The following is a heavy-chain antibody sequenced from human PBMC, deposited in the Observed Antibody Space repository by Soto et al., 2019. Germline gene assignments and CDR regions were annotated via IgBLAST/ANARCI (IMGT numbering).Heavy chain of an antibody. Sequence: SVKVSCKASGATLDTFINFGITWVRRAPGQGLEWMGGIIPVFGTPHYAQKFQGRLTISADESTRTAYMELNSLKTEDTAVYYCFNQQGPFDIWGQGTMVTVSS. V-gene: IGHV1-69*13. D-gene: IGHD6-19*01. J-gene: IGHJ3*02. CDR1: GATLDTFINFG. CDR2: IIPVFGTP. CDR3: FNQQGPFDI.